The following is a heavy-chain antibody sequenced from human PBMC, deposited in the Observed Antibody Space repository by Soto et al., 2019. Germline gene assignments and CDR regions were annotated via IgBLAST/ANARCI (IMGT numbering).Heavy chain of an antibody. CDR3: ARDSGSYYNYYYGMDV. V-gene: IGHV4-38-2*02. D-gene: IGHD1-26*01. Sequence: SETLSLTCAVSGYSISSGYYWGWIRQPPGKGLEWIGSIYHSGSTYYNPSLKSRVTISVDTSKNQFSLKLSSVTAADTAVYYCARDSGSYYNYYYGMDVWGQGTTVTVSS. CDR1: GYSISSGYY. J-gene: IGHJ6*02. CDR2: IYHSGST.